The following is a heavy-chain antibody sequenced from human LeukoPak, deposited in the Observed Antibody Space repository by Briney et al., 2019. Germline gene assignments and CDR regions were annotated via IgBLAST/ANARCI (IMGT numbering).Heavy chain of an antibody. J-gene: IGHJ4*02. D-gene: IGHD2-15*01. Sequence: GGSLRLSCAASGFMFNNHWMSWVRQTPGKGLEWVSNINQDGSETYYVDSVKGRFTISRDNAKNSLYLQMSSLRDEDTAVYYCARWGGGSCYDNWGQGILVTVSS. V-gene: IGHV3-7*01. CDR2: INQDGSET. CDR3: ARWGGGSCYDN. CDR1: GFMFNNHW.